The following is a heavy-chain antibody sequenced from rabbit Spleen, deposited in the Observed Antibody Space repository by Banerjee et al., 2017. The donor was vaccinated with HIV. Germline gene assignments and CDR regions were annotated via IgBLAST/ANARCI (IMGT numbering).Heavy chain of an antibody. CDR1: GIDFSSRYW. D-gene: IGHD4-1*01. Sequence: QSLEESGGDLVKPGASLTLTCTASGIDFSSRYWISWVRQAPGKGLEWIGCTNTVSTNTYYASWAKGRFTISKTSTTVTLQMTSLTAADTATYFCARSLDNSDWIHFNLWGPGTLVTVS. CDR3: ARSLDNSDWIHFNL. V-gene: IGHV1S40*01. J-gene: IGHJ4*01. CDR2: TNTVSTNT.